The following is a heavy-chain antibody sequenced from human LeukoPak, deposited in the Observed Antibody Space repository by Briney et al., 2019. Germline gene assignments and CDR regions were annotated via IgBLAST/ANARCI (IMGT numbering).Heavy chain of an antibody. V-gene: IGHV4-30-4*01. J-gene: IGHJ4*02. D-gene: IGHD3-9*01. CDR3: ARGRLRYFDWLSSPDFDY. Sequence: SETLSLTCNVSGGSISSGDYYWSWIRQPPGKGLEWIGYIYYSGSTYYNPSLKSRVTISVDTSKNQFSLKLSSVTAADTAVYYCARGRLRYFDWLSSPDFDYWGQGTLVTVSS. CDR1: GGSISSGDYY. CDR2: IYYSGST.